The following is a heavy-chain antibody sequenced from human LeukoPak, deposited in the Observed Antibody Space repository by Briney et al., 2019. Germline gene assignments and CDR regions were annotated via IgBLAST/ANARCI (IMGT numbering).Heavy chain of an antibody. J-gene: IGHJ4*02. V-gene: IGHV4-39*01. CDR2: IYYSGRT. CDR3: ARHPYWYDSSGYPLDY. D-gene: IGHD3-22*01. Sequence: SETLSLTCAVYGGSFSGYYWGWIRQPPGKGLEWIGSIYYSGRTYYNPSLKSRVSISVDTSKNQFSLKMSSVTAADTAVYFCARHPYWYDSSGYPLDYWGQGTLVTVSS. CDR1: GGSFSGYY.